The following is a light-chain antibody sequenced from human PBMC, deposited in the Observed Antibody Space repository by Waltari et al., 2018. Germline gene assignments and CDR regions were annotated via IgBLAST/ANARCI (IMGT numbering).Light chain of an antibody. CDR3: QQYTDWPVT. Sequence: ETVMTQSPATLSVSLGERATLSCRASQDISTNLAWYLQKPGQAPRLLIYGASTRATGVPARFTAGGSRTDFTLTISSLQSEDFAVYFCQQYTDWPVTFGQGTRLEI. CDR1: QDISTN. J-gene: IGKJ5*01. CDR2: GAS. V-gene: IGKV3-15*01.